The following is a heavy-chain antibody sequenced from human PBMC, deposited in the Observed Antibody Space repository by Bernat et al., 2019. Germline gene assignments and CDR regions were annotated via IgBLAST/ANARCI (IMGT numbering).Heavy chain of an antibody. CDR3: ARNGGGYYGVDY. CDR1: GFTFSSSG. J-gene: IGHJ4*02. CDR2: IWYNGSNK. D-gene: IGHD1-26*01. V-gene: IGHV3-33*01. Sequence: VQLVESGGGVVQPGRSLRLSCAASGFTFSSSGMHWVRQAPGKGLEWVAVIWYNGSNKYYAASVKGRFTISRDNSKNTLYLRMNSLRAEDTAVYYCARNGGGYYGVDYWGQGTLVTVSS.